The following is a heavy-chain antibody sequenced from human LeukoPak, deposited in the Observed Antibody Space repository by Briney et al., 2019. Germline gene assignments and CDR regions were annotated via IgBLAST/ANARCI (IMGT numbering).Heavy chain of an antibody. J-gene: IGHJ4*02. CDR1: GGSISSSNW. CDR2: IYHSGST. V-gene: IGHV4-4*02. CDR3: ASWRGNDYDY. Sequence: PSETLSLSCAVSGGSISSSNWWSWVRQPPGKGLEWIAEIYHSGSTNYNPSLKSRVTISVDKSKNQFSLKLNSVTAADTAVYYCASWRGNDYDYWGQGTLVTVSS. D-gene: IGHD4-23*01.